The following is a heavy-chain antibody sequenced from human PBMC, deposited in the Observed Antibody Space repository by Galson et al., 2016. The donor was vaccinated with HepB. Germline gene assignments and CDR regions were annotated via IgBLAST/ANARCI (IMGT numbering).Heavy chain of an antibody. J-gene: IGHJ6*02. CDR1: GYNFITYD. V-gene: IGHV1-8*01. CDR3: ASLVNPYYYYYYGLDT. Sequence: SVKVSCKASGYNFITYDINWVRQATGQGLEWMGWMNPKSGNTGYAQKFQGRVTMTRDTSISTAYMELSSLTSDDTAVYYCASLVNPYYYYYYGLDTWGQGTTVTVSS. CDR2: MNPKSGNT.